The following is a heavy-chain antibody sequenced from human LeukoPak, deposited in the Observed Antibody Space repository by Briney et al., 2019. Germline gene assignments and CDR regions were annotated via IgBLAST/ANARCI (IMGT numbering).Heavy chain of an antibody. CDR3: ARAGYYDASRYNPRGPLSS. V-gene: IGHV1-18*01. Sequence: GASVKVSCKASGYTFTNYALSWVRQAPGQGLERMGWISAYNGNTNYAQKLQGRVTMTTDASTSTAYMELRSLRSVDTAVYYCARAGYYDASRYNPRGPLSSWGQGTLVTVSS. CDR1: GYTFTNYA. D-gene: IGHD3-22*01. CDR2: ISAYNGNT. J-gene: IGHJ4*02.